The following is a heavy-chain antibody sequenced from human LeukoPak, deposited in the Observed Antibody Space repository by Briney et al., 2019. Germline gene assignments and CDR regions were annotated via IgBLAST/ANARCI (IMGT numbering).Heavy chain of an antibody. V-gene: IGHV3-30-3*01. Sequence: PGGSLRLSCAASGFTFSSYAMHWVRQAPGKGLEWVAVIPYDGSNKYYADSVKGRVTISRDNSKNTLYLQMNSLRAEDTAVYYCARENLKYSYGGYFDYWGQGTLVTVSS. J-gene: IGHJ4*02. D-gene: IGHD5-18*01. CDR3: ARENLKYSYGGYFDY. CDR1: GFTFSSYA. CDR2: IPYDGSNK.